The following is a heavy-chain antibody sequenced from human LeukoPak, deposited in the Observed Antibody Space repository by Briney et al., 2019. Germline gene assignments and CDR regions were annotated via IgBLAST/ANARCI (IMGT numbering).Heavy chain of an antibody. D-gene: IGHD2-2*01. CDR3: ARDIVVVPAAYNWFDP. V-gene: IGHV4-59*08. CDR2: IYYSGST. J-gene: IGHJ5*02. Sequence: VKPSETLSLTCTVSGCSISSYYWSWIRQPPGKGLEWIGYIYYSGSTNYNPSLKSRVTISVDTSKNQLSLKLSSVTAADTAVYYCARDIVVVPAAYNWFDPWGQGTLVTVSS. CDR1: GCSISSYY.